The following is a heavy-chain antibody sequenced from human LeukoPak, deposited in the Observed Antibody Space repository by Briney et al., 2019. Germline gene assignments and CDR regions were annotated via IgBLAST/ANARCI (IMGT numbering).Heavy chain of an antibody. CDR3: ARRTVVVPAAVRGFDY. J-gene: IGHJ4*02. V-gene: IGHV4-34*01. CDR1: GGSFSGYY. Sequence: SETLSLICAVYGGSFSGYYWSWIRQPPGKGLEWIGEINHSGSTYYNPSLKSRVTISVDTSKNQFSLKLSSVTAADTAVYYCARRTVVVPAAVRGFDYWDQGTLVTVSS. CDR2: INHSGST. D-gene: IGHD2-2*01.